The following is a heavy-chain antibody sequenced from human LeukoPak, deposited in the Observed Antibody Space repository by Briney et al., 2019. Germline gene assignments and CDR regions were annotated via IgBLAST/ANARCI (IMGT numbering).Heavy chain of an antibody. Sequence: SGPTLVNPTQTLTLTCTFSGFSLTTSGVGVGWIRQPPGKALEWLALIYWNDDKHYSPSLKSRLSITKDASKNQVVLTMTNMDPADTATYSCAHSGYCSSTSCSLFDYWGQGTLVTVSS. CDR3: AHSGYCSSTSCSLFDY. CDR2: IYWNDDK. D-gene: IGHD2-2*01. V-gene: IGHV2-5*01. CDR1: GFSLTTSGVG. J-gene: IGHJ4*02.